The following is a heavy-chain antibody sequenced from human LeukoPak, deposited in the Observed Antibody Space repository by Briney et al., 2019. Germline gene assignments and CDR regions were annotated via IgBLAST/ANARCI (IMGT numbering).Heavy chain of an antibody. CDR1: GFTFSSYG. D-gene: IGHD4-17*01. CDR3: AKVVNYGDYRGLDY. V-gene: IGHV3-30*02. CDR2: IRYDGSNK. Sequence: PGGSLRLSCAASGFTFSSYGMHWVRQAPGKGLEWVAFIRYDGSNKYYADSVKGRFTISRDNSKNTLYLQMNSLRAEDTAVYYCAKVVNYGDYRGLDYWGQGTLVTVSS. J-gene: IGHJ4*02.